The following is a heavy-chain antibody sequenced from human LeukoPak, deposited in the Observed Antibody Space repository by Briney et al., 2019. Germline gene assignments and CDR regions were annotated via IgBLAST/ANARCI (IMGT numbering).Heavy chain of an antibody. V-gene: IGHV4-34*01. CDR3: ASWVRYYDSSGYYYNWFDP. CDR1: GGSFNGYY. Sequence: PSETLSLTCAVYGGSFNGYYWSWIRQPPGKGLEWIGEINHSGSTNYNPSLKSRVTISVDTSKNQFSLKLSSVTAADTAVYYCASWVRYYDSSGYYYNWFDPWGQGTLVTVSS. CDR2: INHSGST. J-gene: IGHJ5*02. D-gene: IGHD3-22*01.